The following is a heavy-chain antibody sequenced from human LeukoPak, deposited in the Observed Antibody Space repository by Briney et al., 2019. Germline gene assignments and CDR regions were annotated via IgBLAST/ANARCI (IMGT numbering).Heavy chain of an antibody. J-gene: IGHJ4*02. V-gene: IGHV4-59*01. Sequence: SETLSLTCTVSGGSISSYYWSWIRQPPGKGLEWIGYIYYSGSTNYNPSLKSRVTISVDTSKNQFSLKLSSVTAADTAVYYCARSYGRNSAFDYWGQGTLVTVSS. CDR1: GGSISSYY. D-gene: IGHD4-23*01. CDR2: IYYSGST. CDR3: ARSYGRNSAFDY.